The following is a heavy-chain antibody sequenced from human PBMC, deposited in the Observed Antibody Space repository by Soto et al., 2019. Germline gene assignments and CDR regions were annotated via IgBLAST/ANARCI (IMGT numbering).Heavy chain of an antibody. CDR1: GFTFSSYA. J-gene: IGHJ5*02. D-gene: IGHD6-19*01. Sequence: EVQLLESGGGLVQPGGSPRLSCAASGFTFSSYAMNWVRQAPGKGLEWVSGLSDSGSSTYYAAPVKGRFTISRDNSKNMLYLQMNSLRAEDTAVYSCAKAYSNGWYDHWGQGTLVTVSS. CDR3: AKAYSNGWYDH. CDR2: LSDSGSST. V-gene: IGHV3-23*01.